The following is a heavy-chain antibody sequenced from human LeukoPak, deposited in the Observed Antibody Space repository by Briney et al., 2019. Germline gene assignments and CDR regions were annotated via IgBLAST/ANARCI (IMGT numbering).Heavy chain of an antibody. CDR2: IYYSGST. V-gene: IGHV4-39*01. D-gene: IGHD5-18*01. Sequence: PSETLSLTCTVSGGSISSNTYYWGWIRQPPGKGLEWIGSIYYSGSTYYNPSLKSRVTISVDTSKNQFSLKLSSVTAADTAVYYCVKGYGYGWGQGTLVTVSS. CDR1: GGSISSNTYY. J-gene: IGHJ4*02. CDR3: VKGYGYG.